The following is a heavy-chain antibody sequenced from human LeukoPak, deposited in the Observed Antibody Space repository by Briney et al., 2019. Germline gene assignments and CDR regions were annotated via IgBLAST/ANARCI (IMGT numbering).Heavy chain of an antibody. CDR1: GYTFTTYD. CDR2: MNPNSGNT. CDR3: ARGGGRGASTHYYDSSGYYAPAVN. D-gene: IGHD3-22*01. V-gene: IGHV1-8*01. J-gene: IGHJ4*02. Sequence: GASVKVSCKASGYTFTTYDINWVRQATGQGLEWMGWMNPNSGNTSYAQKFQGRVTMTRNTSRSTAYMELSSLRSEDTAVYYCARGGGRGASTHYYDSSGYYAPAVNWGQGTLVTASS.